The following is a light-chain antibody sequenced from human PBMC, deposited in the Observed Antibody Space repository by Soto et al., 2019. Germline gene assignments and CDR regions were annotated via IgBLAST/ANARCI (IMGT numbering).Light chain of an antibody. V-gene: IGKV3-15*01. CDR3: QQYNNWPPWT. J-gene: IGKJ1*01. CDR1: QSVSSN. Sequence: IVMTQSPATLSVSPGERATLSCRARQSVSSNFAWYQQKPGQAPRLLIYGASTRATGIPARFSGSGSGTEVTLTISSLQSEDFAVYYCQQYNNWPPWTFGQGTKVEIK. CDR2: GAS.